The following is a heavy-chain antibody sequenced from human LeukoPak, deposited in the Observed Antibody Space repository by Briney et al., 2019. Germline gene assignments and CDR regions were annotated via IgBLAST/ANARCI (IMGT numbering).Heavy chain of an antibody. V-gene: IGHV3-23*01. CDR1: GFTFSTYA. CDR3: AKSAEYRIAAAGTDY. J-gene: IGHJ4*02. D-gene: IGHD6-13*01. Sequence: PGGSLRLSCAVSGFTFSTYAMTWVRQAPGKGLEWVSVISGSGDRTFNPDSVQGRFTISRDNSKNTLYLQMNSLRAEDTAVYYCAKSAEYRIAAAGTDYWGQGTLVTVSS. CDR2: ISGSGDRT.